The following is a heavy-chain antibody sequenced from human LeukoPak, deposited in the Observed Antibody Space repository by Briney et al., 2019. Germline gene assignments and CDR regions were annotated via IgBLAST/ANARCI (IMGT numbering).Heavy chain of an antibody. D-gene: IGHD6-25*01. CDR2: IWYDGSNK. CDR3: AKDRVIAATPTDHIGNWFDP. CDR1: GFTFSSYG. Sequence: PGGSLRLSCAASGFTFSSYGMHWVRQAPGKGLEWVAVIWYDGSNKYYADSVKGRFTISRDNSKNTLYLQMNSLRAEDTAVYYCAKDRVIAATPTDHIGNWFDPWGQGTLVTVSS. V-gene: IGHV3-33*06. J-gene: IGHJ5*02.